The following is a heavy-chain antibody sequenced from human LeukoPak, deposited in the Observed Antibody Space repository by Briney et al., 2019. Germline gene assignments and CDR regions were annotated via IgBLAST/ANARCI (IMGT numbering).Heavy chain of an antibody. V-gene: IGHV3-7*01. CDR1: GFTFSSYW. CDR3: ARSRSGYYEDY. D-gene: IGHD3-22*01. Sequence: GGSLRLSCAASGFTFSSYWMSWVRQAPGKGLEWVANIKQDGSEKYYVDSVKGRFTISRDNAKNSLSLQVNSLRAEDTAVYFCARSRSGYYEDYWGQGTLVTVSS. J-gene: IGHJ4*02. CDR2: IKQDGSEK.